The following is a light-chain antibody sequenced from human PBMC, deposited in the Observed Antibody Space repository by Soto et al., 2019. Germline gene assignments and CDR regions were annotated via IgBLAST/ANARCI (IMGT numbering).Light chain of an antibody. V-gene: IGLV1-51*01. CDR3: GAWDDSLSAV. CDR1: NSNIGNNY. J-gene: IGLJ2*01. Sequence: QSVLTQPPSVSAAPGQKVTISCSGSNSNIGNNYVSWYQQLPGTAPKLLIYDNNKRPSGIPDRFSGSKSGTSATLGITGLQTGDEADYYCGAWDDSLSAVFGGGTKVPVL. CDR2: DNN.